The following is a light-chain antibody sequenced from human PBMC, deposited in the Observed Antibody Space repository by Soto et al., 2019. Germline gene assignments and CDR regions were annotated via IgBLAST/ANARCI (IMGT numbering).Light chain of an antibody. CDR1: TSNVGYYDY. V-gene: IGLV2-8*01. CDR3: SSYAGSNNFV. CDR2: EVT. J-gene: IGLJ1*01. Sequence: QSALTQPPSASGFPGQSVTISCTGPTSNVGYYDYVSWYQQHPGKAPKLVIYEVTKRPSGVPDRVSASKSGNTASLTVSGLRAEDEADYYCSSYAGSNNFVFGTGTKVTVL.